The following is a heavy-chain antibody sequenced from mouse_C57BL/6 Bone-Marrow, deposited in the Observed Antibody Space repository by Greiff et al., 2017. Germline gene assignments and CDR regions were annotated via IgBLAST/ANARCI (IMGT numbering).Heavy chain of an antibody. CDR3: ARHAVYYGNGVNFDY. Sequence: VQLQQSGAELVKPGASVKLSCKASGYTFTEYTIHWVKQRSGQGLEWIGWFYPGSGSIKYNEKFKDQATLTAYKSSSTVYMELVRLTSEDSAVYFCARHAVYYGNGVNFDYWGQGTTLTVSS. CDR1: GYTFTEYT. D-gene: IGHD2-1*01. V-gene: IGHV1-62-2*01. CDR2: FYPGSGSI. J-gene: IGHJ2*01.